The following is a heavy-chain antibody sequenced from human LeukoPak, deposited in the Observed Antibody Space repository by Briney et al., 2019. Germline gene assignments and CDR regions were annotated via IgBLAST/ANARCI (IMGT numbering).Heavy chain of an antibody. CDR3: ARDGGQIDY. V-gene: IGHV4-59*01. CDR2: VHHSGST. J-gene: IGHJ4*02. Sequence: SETLSLTCTVSDGSINTYHWSWIRQPPGKGLEWIGYVHHSGSTNYNPSLKSRVIISMDTSKNQFSLKLSSVTAADTAVYFCARDGGQIDYWAQGALVTVSS. CDR1: DGSINTYH. D-gene: IGHD2-15*01.